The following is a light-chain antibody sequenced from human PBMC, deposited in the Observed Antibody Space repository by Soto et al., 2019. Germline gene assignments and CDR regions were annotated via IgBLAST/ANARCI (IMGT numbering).Light chain of an antibody. CDR3: QQFDDYPFT. Sequence: AIQLTQSPSSLSASVGDSVTITCRTSQGISSALACYQQKPGRPPKLLIYDASNLESGVPSRFSGSRSGTDFTLTVSSLQPADFATYSCQQFDDYPFTFGPGTKVDFK. CDR1: QGISSA. V-gene: IGKV1-13*01. J-gene: IGKJ3*01. CDR2: DAS.